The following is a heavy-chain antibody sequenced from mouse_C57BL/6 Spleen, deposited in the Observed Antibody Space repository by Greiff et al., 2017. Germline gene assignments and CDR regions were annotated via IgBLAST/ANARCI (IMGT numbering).Heavy chain of an antibody. D-gene: IGHD2-10*02. CDR2: IRSKSNNYAT. Sequence: EVQLVESGGGLVQPKGSLKLSCAAPGFSFNTYAMNWVRPAPGKGLEWVARIRSKSNNYATYYADSVKDRFTISRDDSESMLYLQMNNLKTEDTAMYYCVRQGYGTYYFDYWGQGTTLTVSS. V-gene: IGHV10-1*01. J-gene: IGHJ2*01. CDR1: GFSFNTYA. CDR3: VRQGYGTYYFDY.